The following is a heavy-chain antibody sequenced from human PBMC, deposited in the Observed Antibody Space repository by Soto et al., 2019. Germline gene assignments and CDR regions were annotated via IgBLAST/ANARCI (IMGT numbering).Heavy chain of an antibody. CDR2: IYAGGTT. CDR1: ELIVSRNY. Sequence: WWSLRLSCSASELIVSRNYMSWVRQAPGKGLEWVSIIYAGGTTYYADSVKGRFAISRDNSKNTLYLQMDTLRAEDTAVYYCTRYCSSTTCPLYAMDVWGQGTTVTVSS. V-gene: IGHV3-53*01. CDR3: TRYCSSTTCPLYAMDV. D-gene: IGHD2-2*01. J-gene: IGHJ6*02.